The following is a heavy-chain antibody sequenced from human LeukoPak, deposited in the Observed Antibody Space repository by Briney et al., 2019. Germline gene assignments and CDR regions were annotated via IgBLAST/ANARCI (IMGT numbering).Heavy chain of an antibody. CDR1: GGSITSSTYY. J-gene: IGHJ4*02. D-gene: IGHD1-26*01. CDR2: FYSTGST. V-gene: IGHV4-39*07. CDR3: ARDQYSGSLDY. Sequence: SETLSLTCTVSGGSITSSTYYWGWIRQPPGKGLEWIGRFYSTGSTNYNPSLKSRVTMSVDTSKNQFSLKLSSVTAADTAVYYCARDQYSGSLDYWGQGTLVTVSS.